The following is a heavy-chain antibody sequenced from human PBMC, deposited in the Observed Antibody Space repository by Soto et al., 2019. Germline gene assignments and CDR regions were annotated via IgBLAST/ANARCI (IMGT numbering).Heavy chain of an antibody. J-gene: IGHJ6*02. CDR1: GFTFDDYA. D-gene: IGHD1-26*01. V-gene: IGHV3-9*01. CDR3: AKDLGMATGWYYYYGMDV. CDR2: ISWNSGSI. Sequence: EVQLLESGGGLVQPGGSLRLSCAASGFTFDDYAMHWVRQAPGKGLEWVSGISWNSGSIGYADSVKGRFTISRDNAKNSLYLQMNSLRAEDTALYYCAKDLGMATGWYYYYGMDVWGQGTTVTVSS.